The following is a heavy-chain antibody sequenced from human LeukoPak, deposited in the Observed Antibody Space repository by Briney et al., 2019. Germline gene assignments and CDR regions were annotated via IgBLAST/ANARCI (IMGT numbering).Heavy chain of an antibody. V-gene: IGHV3-7*01. Sequence: GGSLRLSCAASGFTSSYYWMSWVRQAPGKGLEWVATILPAGKESYRVDSVKGRFIISRDNAKNSLFLQMNSLRDDDTALYYCMSAHGYWGQGTLVTVSS. CDR3: MSAHGY. J-gene: IGHJ4*02. CDR2: ILPAGKES. CDR1: GFTSSYYW.